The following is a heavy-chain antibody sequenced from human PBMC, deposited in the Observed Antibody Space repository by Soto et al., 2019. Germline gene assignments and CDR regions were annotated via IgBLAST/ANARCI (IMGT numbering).Heavy chain of an antibody. CDR1: GSSVRSKY. V-gene: IGHV3-53*01. CDR3: VRDVGP. Sequence: VGSLRLSCAASGSSVRSKYINWVRQAPGKGLEWLSTIYTGGTPYYADSVRGRFTISRDNSRNTVFLQMNSLGAEDTAIYYCVRDVGPWGQGTLVTVSS. J-gene: IGHJ5*02. CDR2: IYTGGTP.